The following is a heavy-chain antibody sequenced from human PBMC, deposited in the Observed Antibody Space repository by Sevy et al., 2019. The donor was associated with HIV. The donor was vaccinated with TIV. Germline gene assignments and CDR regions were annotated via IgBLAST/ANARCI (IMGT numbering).Heavy chain of an antibody. CDR3: AGQVGDTVMAIFDY. CDR1: GFAFRGSA. V-gene: IGHV3-73*01. Sequence: GGSLRLSCAASGFAFRGSAIHWVRQASGKGLEWIRRIRSKGNSFATDYVPSVKGRFTIARDDSKKTAYLEMSSLKMDDTAVYYCAGQVGDTVMAIFDYWGQGTLVTVSS. D-gene: IGHD1-26*01. J-gene: IGHJ4*02. CDR2: IRSKGNSFAT.